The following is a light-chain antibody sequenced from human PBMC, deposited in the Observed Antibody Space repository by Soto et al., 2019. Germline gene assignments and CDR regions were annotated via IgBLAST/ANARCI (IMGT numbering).Light chain of an antibody. CDR2: GAS. J-gene: IGKJ2*01. CDR3: QQYGDSPMYT. V-gene: IGKV3-20*01. CDR1: QSVSSSH. Sequence: EIVWTQSPGTLSSSPGERATLSCRASQSVSSSHLAWYQQKPGQAPRLLIYGASSRATGIPDRFSGSGSGTDFTLTISRREPEGFAVYFCQQYGDSPMYTFGQGTKLEI.